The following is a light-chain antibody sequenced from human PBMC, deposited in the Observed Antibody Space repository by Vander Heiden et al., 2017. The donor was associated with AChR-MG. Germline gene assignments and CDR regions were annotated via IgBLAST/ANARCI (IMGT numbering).Light chain of an antibody. J-gene: IGLJ3*02. V-gene: IGLV1-44*01. Sequence: SVLTQPLSASGTPGQRVNISCSASSSNIGTNTVNWYQQLPGTAPKLLIYRNNQRPSGVPDRFTGSKSGTSASLAISGLQSEDEADYHCAAWDESLSGYWVFVGGTKLTVL. CDR2: RNN. CDR1: SSNIGTNT. CDR3: AAWDESLSGYWV.